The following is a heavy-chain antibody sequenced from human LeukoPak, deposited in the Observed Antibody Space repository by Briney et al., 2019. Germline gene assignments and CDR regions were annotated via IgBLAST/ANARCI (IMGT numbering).Heavy chain of an antibody. Sequence: GGSLRLSCAASGFTFSDYYMSWIRQAPGKGLEWVSYISSSGSTIYYADSAKGRFTISRDNAKNSLYLQMNSLRAEDTAVYYCARESDYYDSSGYPDYWGQGTLVTVSS. D-gene: IGHD3-22*01. CDR2: ISSSGSTI. V-gene: IGHV3-11*01. CDR3: ARESDYYDSSGYPDY. J-gene: IGHJ4*02. CDR1: GFTFSDYY.